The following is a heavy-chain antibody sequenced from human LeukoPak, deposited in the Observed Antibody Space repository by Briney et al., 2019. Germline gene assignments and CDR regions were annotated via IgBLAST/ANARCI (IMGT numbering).Heavy chain of an antibody. D-gene: IGHD2-15*01. CDR2: MNPNSGNT. J-gene: IGHJ4*02. V-gene: IGHV1-8*03. CDR3: ARDCRGSGGSCCFDY. Sequence: GASVQVSSKASGYPFTSYDINWVRQATGQGLVWLGWMNPNSGNTGYSQKFQGRVTIIRNSSISTAYMELSSLRSEDTAVYYCARDCRGSGGSCCFDYWGQGTLVTVSS. CDR1: GYPFTSYD.